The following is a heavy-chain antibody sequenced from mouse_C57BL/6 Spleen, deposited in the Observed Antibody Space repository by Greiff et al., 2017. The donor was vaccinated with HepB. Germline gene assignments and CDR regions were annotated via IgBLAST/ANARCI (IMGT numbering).Heavy chain of an antibody. CDR3: AKNGYDGYYYYAMDY. V-gene: IGHV2-5*01. Sequence: QVQLQQSGPGLVQPSQSLSITCTVSGFSLTSYGVHWVRQSPGKGLEWLGVIWRGGSTDYNAAFMSRLSITKDNSKSQVFFKMNSLQADDTAIYYCAKNGYDGYYYYAMDYWGQGTSVTVSS. CDR2: IWRGGST. J-gene: IGHJ4*01. D-gene: IGHD2-3*01. CDR1: GFSLTSYG.